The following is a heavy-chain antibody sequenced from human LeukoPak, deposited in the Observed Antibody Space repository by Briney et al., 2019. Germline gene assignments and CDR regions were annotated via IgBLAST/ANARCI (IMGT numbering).Heavy chain of an antibody. CDR1: GGSISSYY. D-gene: IGHD3-16*01. J-gene: IGHJ6*03. CDR2: IYYSGST. V-gene: IGHV4-59*01. Sequence: PSETLSLTCTVSGGSISSYYWSWIRQPPGKGLEWIGYIYYSGSTNYNPSLKSRVTISVDTSKNQFSLKLSSVTAADTAVYYCARDGGWDYYYYYMDVWGKGTTVTVSS. CDR3: ARDGGWDYYYYYMDV.